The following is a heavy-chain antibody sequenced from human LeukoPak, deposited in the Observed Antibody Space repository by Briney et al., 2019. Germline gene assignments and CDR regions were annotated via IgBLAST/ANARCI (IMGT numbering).Heavy chain of an antibody. J-gene: IGHJ6*02. V-gene: IGHV3-74*01. Sequence: GGSLRLSCAASGFTFSSYWMHWVRQAPGKGLVWVSRIYSDGSITIYADSVKGRFTISRDNAKNTLYLQMNGLRADDTAMYYCARTGVPYAMDVWGQGTTVTVS. CDR2: IYSDGSIT. CDR1: GFTFSSYW. CDR3: ARTGVPYAMDV. D-gene: IGHD1-1*01.